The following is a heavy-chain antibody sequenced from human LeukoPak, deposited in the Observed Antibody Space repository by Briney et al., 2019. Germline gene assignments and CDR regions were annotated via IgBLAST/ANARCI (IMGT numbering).Heavy chain of an antibody. V-gene: IGHV1-69*13. D-gene: IGHD1-26*01. CDR3: ARIVGATSAFDI. CDR1: GGTFSSYA. J-gene: IGHJ3*02. CDR2: IIPIFGTA. Sequence: GASVKVSCKASGGTFSSYAISWVRQAPGQGLEWMGGIIPIFGTANYAQKFQGRVTITADESTSTAYMELSSLRSEDTAVYYCARIVGATSAFDIWGQGTMVTVSS.